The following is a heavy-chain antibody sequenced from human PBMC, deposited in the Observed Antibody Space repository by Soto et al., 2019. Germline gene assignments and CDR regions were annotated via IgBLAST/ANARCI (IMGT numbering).Heavy chain of an antibody. CDR2: MNPNSGNT. CDR3: ARGAGYAIFTILYPTDAFDI. J-gene: IGHJ3*02. V-gene: IGHV1-8*01. D-gene: IGHD3-9*01. CDR1: GYTFTSYD. Sequence: ASVKVSSKASGYTFTSYDINWVRQATGQGLEWMGWMNPNSGNTGYAQKFQGRVTMTRNTSISTAYMELSSLRSEDTAVYYCARGAGYAIFTILYPTDAFDIWGQGTMVTGSS.